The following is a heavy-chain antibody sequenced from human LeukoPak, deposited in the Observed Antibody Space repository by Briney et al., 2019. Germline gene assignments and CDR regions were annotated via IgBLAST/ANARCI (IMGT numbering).Heavy chain of an antibody. D-gene: IGHD6-6*01. Sequence: SETLSLTCTVYVGSFSGYYWIWIRQPPGKGLEWIGEINHSGSTNYNPSLKSRVTISVETSKSQFSLKLSSVTAADTAVYYCARQFSSSSWFDPWGQGTLVAVSS. J-gene: IGHJ5*02. CDR3: ARQFSSSSWFDP. V-gene: IGHV4-34*01. CDR1: VGSFSGYY. CDR2: INHSGST.